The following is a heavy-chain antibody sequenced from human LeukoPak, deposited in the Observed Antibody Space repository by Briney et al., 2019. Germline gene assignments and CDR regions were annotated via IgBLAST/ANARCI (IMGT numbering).Heavy chain of an antibody. V-gene: IGHV3-23*01. CDR1: GFTFSSYA. J-gene: IGHJ4*02. CDR3: AKDRGQWLVRQRFDY. CDR2: ISGSGGST. D-gene: IGHD6-19*01. Sequence: GGSLRLSCAASGFTFSSYAMSWVRRAPGKGLEWVSAISGSGGSTYYADSVKGRFTISRDNSKNTLYLQMNSLRSEDTAVYYCAKDRGQWLVRQRFDYWGQGTLVTVSS.